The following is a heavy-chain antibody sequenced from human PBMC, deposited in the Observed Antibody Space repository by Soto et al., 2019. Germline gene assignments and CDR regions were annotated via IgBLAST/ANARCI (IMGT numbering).Heavy chain of an antibody. V-gene: IGHV4-31*03. J-gene: IGHJ5*02. Sequence: QVQLQKSGPGRVKPSQTLSLSCPVSVGSLTRGGYHWSWIRQHPGKGLEWIGYIYYTGSTSYNPSLKSRVIISLETSKNQFSLTLTSVTAADTAVYYCARAGSGRFDPWGQGTLVTVSS. CDR1: VGSLTRGGYH. CDR2: IYYTGST. CDR3: ARAGSGRFDP.